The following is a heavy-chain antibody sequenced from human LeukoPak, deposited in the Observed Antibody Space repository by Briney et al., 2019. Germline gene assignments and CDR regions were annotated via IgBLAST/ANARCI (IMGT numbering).Heavy chain of an antibody. V-gene: IGHV4-59*08. CDR1: GGSISSYY. D-gene: IGHD1-26*01. J-gene: IGHJ4*02. Sequence: SETLSLTCTVSGGSISSYYWSWIRQPPGKGLEWIGYIYYNGSTNYNPSLKSRVTISVDTSKNQFSLKLSSVTAADTAVYYCARSASQWELLLGYWGQGTLVTVSS. CDR3: ARSASQWELLLGY. CDR2: IYYNGST.